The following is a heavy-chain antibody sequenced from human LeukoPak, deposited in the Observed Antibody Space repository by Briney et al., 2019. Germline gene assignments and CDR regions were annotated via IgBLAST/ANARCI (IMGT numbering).Heavy chain of an antibody. CDR1: GFTFSSYG. CDR2: ISYDGSNK. CDR3: AKEARYFDWLINYYGMDV. D-gene: IGHD3-9*01. Sequence: GRSLRLSCAASGFTFSSYGMHWVRQAPGKGLEWVAVISYDGSNKYYADSVKGRFTISRDNSKNTLYPQMNSLRAEDTAVYYCAKEARYFDWLINYYGMDVWGKGTTVTVSS. J-gene: IGHJ6*04. V-gene: IGHV3-30*18.